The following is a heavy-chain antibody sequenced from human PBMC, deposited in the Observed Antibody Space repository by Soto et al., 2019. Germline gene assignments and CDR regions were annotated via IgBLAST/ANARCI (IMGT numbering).Heavy chain of an antibody. V-gene: IGHV1-69*13. J-gene: IGHJ4*02. CDR2: IIPIFGTA. CDR1: GGTFSSYA. Sequence: SVKVSCKASGGTFSSYAISWVRQAPGQGLGWMGGIIPIFGTANYAQKFQGRVTITADESTSTAYMELSSLRSEDTAVYYCARGVFSVVVAATGAYYFDYWGQGTLVTVSS. D-gene: IGHD2-15*01. CDR3: ARGVFSVVVAATGAYYFDY.